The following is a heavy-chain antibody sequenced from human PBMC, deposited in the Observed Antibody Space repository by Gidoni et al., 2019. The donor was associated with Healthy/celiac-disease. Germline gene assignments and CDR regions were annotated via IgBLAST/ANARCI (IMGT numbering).Heavy chain of an antibody. CDR1: GGSFSGYY. CDR2: INHSGST. J-gene: IGHJ4*02. CDR3: ARGRRPTAVTAYLDY. V-gene: IGHV4-34*01. D-gene: IGHD4-17*01. Sequence: QVQLQQWGAGLLKPSETLSLTCAVYGGSFSGYYWSWIRQPPGKGLEWIGEINHSGSTNYNPSLKSRVTISVDTSKNQFSLKLSSVTAADTAVYYCARGRRPTAVTAYLDYWGQGTLVTVSS.